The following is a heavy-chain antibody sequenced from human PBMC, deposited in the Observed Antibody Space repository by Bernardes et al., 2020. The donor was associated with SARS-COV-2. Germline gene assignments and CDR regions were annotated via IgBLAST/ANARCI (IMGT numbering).Heavy chain of an antibody. CDR3: ARDSSVNKRAKRYYLASGIYPDY. CDR1: GYSFIGYY. J-gene: IGHJ4*02. D-gene: IGHD3-10*01. Sequence: ASVKVSCKASGYSFIGYYIHWVRQAPGQGLEWMGWINPNSDVTNYAQKFQGRVTMTRDTSISTAYMELSRLRSDDAAVYYCARDSSVNKRAKRYYLASGIYPDYWGQGTLVTVSS. V-gene: IGHV1-2*02. CDR2: INPNSDVT.